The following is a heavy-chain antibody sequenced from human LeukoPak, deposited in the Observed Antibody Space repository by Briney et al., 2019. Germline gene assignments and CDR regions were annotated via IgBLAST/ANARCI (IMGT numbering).Heavy chain of an antibody. D-gene: IGHD3-3*01. V-gene: IGHV3-23*01. CDR3: AKCAKTPEGGSGWCNWFDA. Sequence: GGSLRLSCTASGFTFSNSDMNWVRPAPGKGLEWVSSIRGRGYSAEYTDSVKGRFTISRDNSRNTLYLQLNRLRAEDTALYYCAKCAKTPEGGSGWCNWFDAWGQGTLVTVSS. J-gene: IGHJ5*02. CDR2: IRGRGYSA. CDR1: GFTFSNSD.